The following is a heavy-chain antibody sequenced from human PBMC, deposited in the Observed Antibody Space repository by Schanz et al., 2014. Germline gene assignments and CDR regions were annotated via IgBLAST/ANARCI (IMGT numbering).Heavy chain of an antibody. J-gene: IGHJ4*02. D-gene: IGHD1-1*01. CDR1: GFTFSNHA. Sequence: VQLVESGGGLVKPGGSLRLSCAASGFTFSNHALSWVRQAPGKGLEWVSAITGSGSKTYYADSVKGRFTIARDNSKNTLFLQMDSLRVEDTAVYYCMAMGRNTSHYFDHWGQGTLVTVSS. CDR3: MAMGRNTSHYFDH. V-gene: IGHV3-23*04. CDR2: ITGSGSKT.